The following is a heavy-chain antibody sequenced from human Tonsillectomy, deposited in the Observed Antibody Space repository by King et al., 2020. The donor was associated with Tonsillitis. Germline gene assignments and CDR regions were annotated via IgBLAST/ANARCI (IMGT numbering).Heavy chain of an antibody. Sequence: DVQLVESGGDLVQPGGSLRLSCAASGFTFSSYAMYWVRQAPGKGLEWVSVISGSGDETYYADSVKGRFIISRDNSKNSLYLQMNSLRADDTALYYCAKDLWLSTSKYFDHLGQGTLVTVSS. CDR2: ISGSGDET. CDR3: AKDLWLSTSKYFDH. V-gene: IGHV3-23*04. CDR1: GFTFSSYA. J-gene: IGHJ4*02. D-gene: IGHD5/OR15-5a*01.